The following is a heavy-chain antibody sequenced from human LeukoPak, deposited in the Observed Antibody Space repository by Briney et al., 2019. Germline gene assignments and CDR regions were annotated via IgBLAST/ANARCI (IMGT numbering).Heavy chain of an antibody. D-gene: IGHD6-13*01. Sequence: GGSLRLSCAASGFTFSSYSMNWVRQAPGKGLEWVSSISSSSSYIYYADSVKGRFTISRDNAKNSLYLQMNSLRDEDTAVYYCARVLAEGSWYGPGDYWGQGTLVTVSS. CDR1: GFTFSSYS. J-gene: IGHJ4*02. CDR3: ARVLAEGSWYGPGDY. V-gene: IGHV3-21*01. CDR2: ISSSSSYI.